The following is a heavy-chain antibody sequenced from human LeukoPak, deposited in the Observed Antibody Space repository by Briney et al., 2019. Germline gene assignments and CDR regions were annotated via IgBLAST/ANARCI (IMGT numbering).Heavy chain of an antibody. CDR1: GGSISSGGYS. Sequence: LSLTCTVSGGSISSGGYSWSWIRQAPGKGLEWVSHISDSGRTIYYADSVKGRFTISRDNAKNSLYLQMNSLRAEDTAVYYCTSQYYYAMDVWGQGTTVTVSS. CDR2: ISDSGRTI. J-gene: IGHJ6*02. V-gene: IGHV3-11*01. CDR3: TSQYYYAMDV.